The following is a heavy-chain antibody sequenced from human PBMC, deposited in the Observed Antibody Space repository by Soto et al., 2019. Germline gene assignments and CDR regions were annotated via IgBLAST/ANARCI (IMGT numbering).Heavy chain of an antibody. CDR3: AKGIDCGADCHSYDTFDI. CDR2: FSGRSKST. D-gene: IGHD2-21*02. V-gene: IGHV3-23*01. J-gene: IGHJ4*03. CDR1: GFTVNNTA. Sequence: GGALRLFCAASGFTVNNTAMTWVRQAPGKGLEWVSAFSGRSKSTYYATSVKGRFTISKDNSKNTLYLQMNSLRAEDTTLYYCAKGIDCGADCHSYDTFDICGHGTVVTLSS.